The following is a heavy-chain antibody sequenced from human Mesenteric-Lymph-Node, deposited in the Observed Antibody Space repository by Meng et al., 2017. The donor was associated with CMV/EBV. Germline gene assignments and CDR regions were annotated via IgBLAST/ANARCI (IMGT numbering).Heavy chain of an antibody. V-gene: IGHV3-30*02. CDR2: IAYDGSNK. CDR1: GFTFSSYG. Sequence: GESLKISCAASGFTFSSYGMHWVRQAPGKGLEWVAFIAYDGSNKQYADSVKGRFTIYRDNSKNTLYLQMNSLRAEDTAVYYCANDPAVAGTDYYYYGMDVWGQGTTVTVSS. J-gene: IGHJ6*02. CDR3: ANDPAVAGTDYYYYGMDV. D-gene: IGHD6-19*01.